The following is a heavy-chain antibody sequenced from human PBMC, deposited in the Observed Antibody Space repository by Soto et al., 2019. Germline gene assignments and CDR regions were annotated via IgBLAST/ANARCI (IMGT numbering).Heavy chain of an antibody. J-gene: IGHJ4*02. CDR1: GYTLTELS. V-gene: IGHV1-24*01. D-gene: IGHD2-15*01. CDR3: ATGVRSPLASWSPPNH. CDR2: FDPEDGET. Sequence: ASVKVSCKVSGYTLTELSMHWVRQAPGKGLEWMGGFDPEDGETIYAQKFQGRVTMTEDTSTDTAYMELSSLRSEDTAVYYCATGVRSPLASWSPPNHWGQGTLVTVSS.